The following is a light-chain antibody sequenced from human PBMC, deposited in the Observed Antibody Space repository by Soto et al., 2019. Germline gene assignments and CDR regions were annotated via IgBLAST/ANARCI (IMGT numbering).Light chain of an antibody. J-gene: IGKJ5*01. CDR3: QARSNWPPIP. Sequence: NVLKQSPATLSLSPRERATLSCRASQSVSSYLAWYQQKPGQAPRLLIYDASNRATGIPARFSGSGSGTDFTLTISSLEPEDFAVYYCQARSNWPPIPFGQGTRLAI. V-gene: IGKV3-11*01. CDR2: DAS. CDR1: QSVSSY.